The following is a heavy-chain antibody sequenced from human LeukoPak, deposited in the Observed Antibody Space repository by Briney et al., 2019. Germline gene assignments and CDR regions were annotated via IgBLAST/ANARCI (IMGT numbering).Heavy chain of an antibody. Sequence: GGSLRLSCAASGFTFSSYEMNWVRQAPGKGLEWVSYISSSGSTIYYADSVKGRFTISRDNSKNTLYLQMNSLRAEDTAVYYCAKDPLAATGITYFDYWGQGTLVTVSS. D-gene: IGHD6-13*01. CDR3: AKDPLAATGITYFDY. CDR2: ISSSGSTI. V-gene: IGHV3-48*03. J-gene: IGHJ4*02. CDR1: GFTFSSYE.